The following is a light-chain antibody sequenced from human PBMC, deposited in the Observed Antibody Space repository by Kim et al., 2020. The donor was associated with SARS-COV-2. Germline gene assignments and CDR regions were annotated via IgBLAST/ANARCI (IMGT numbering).Light chain of an antibody. V-gene: IGLV2-8*01. Sequence: GQSGTISCTGTSSDVGGNNYVFWYQQNPGKAPKLIIYEVSKRPSGVPDRFSGSKSANTASLTVSGLQAEDEADYYCSSFGDNSNLVFGGGTQLTVL. J-gene: IGLJ2*01. CDR2: EVS. CDR3: SSFGDNSNLV. CDR1: SSDVGGNNY.